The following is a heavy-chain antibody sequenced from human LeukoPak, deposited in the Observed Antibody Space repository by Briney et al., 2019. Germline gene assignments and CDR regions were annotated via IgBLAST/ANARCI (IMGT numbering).Heavy chain of an antibody. CDR1: GFTFDDYT. CDR3: ATAHRHYFYDSSGPGGPFDS. D-gene: IGHD3-22*01. CDR2: ISWDGGST. J-gene: IGHJ4*02. V-gene: IGHV3-43*01. Sequence: GGSLRLSCAASGFTFDDYTMHWVRQAPGKGLEWVSLISWDGGSTYYADSVKGRFTISRDNSKNSLYLQMNSLRAEDTAVYYCATAHRHYFYDSSGPGGPFDSWGQGTLVTVSS.